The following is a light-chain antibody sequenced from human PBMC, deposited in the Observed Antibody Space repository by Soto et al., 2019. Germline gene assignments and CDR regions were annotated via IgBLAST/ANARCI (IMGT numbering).Light chain of an antibody. Sequence: DIQMTQSPSSLSAFVGGRVTLTCRSSQDITTYLAWFQQKPGKAPKSLIYAASTLQSGVPSKFSCSGSGTDFTLTISSLQPDDFATYYCQQYKSYPYTFGQGTKLEI. CDR3: QQYKSYPYT. CDR2: AAS. V-gene: IGKV1-16*02. J-gene: IGKJ2*01. CDR1: QDITTY.